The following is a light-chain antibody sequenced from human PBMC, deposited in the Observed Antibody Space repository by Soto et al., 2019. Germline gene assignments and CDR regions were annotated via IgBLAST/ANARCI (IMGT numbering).Light chain of an antibody. J-gene: IGKJ4*01. CDR1: QSVNTF. CDR2: SAS. Sequence: ETMMTQSPATLSVSPGERVTLSCRASQSVNTFLAWYQQKPGQAPRLLIHSASTRATGVPTRFSGSGSGTDFTLTISSLEPEDFAVYYCQQRNKWPPVTFGGGTRVEIK. V-gene: IGKV3-11*01. CDR3: QQRNKWPPVT.